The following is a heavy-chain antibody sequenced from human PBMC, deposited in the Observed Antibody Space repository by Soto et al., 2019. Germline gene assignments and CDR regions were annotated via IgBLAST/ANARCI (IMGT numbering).Heavy chain of an antibody. J-gene: IGHJ4*02. CDR3: ARSDRTGDLYYFDY. V-gene: IGHV4-59*01. CDR1: GGSISSYY. CDR2: IYYSGST. Sequence: SETLSLTCTVSGGSISSYYWSWIRQPPGKGLEWIGYIYYSGSTNYNPSLKSRVTISVDTSKNQFSLKLSSVTAAVTAVYYCARSDRTGDLYYFDYWGQGTLVTVSS. D-gene: IGHD7-27*01.